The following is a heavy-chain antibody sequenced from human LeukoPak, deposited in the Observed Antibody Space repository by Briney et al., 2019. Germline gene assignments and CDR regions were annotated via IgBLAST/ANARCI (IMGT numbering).Heavy chain of an antibody. D-gene: IGHD2-2*01. CDR1: GYTFTGYY. J-gene: IGHJ5*02. CDR3: ARDRYDIVVVPAANWFDP. V-gene: IGHV1-2*02. Sequence: SVKVSCKASGYTFTGYYMHWVRQAPGQGLEWMGWINPNSGGTNYAQKFQGRVTMTRDTSISTAYMELSRLRSDDTAVYYCARDRYDIVVVPAANWFDPWGQGTLVTVSS. CDR2: INPNSGGT.